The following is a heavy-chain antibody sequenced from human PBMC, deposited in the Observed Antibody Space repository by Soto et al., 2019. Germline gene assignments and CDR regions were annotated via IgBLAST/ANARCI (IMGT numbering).Heavy chain of an antibody. V-gene: IGHV1-18*01. Sequence: ASVKVSCKASGYTFTSYGISWVRQAPGQGLEWMGWISAYNGNKNYAQKLQGRVTMTTDTSTSTAYMELRSMISDDTAVFYCASREVLGPVVPAVKNSDYYYYGMDVWGQGTTVTVSS. CDR1: GYTFTSYG. CDR2: ISAYNGNK. CDR3: ASREVLGPVVPAVKNSDYYYYGMDV. J-gene: IGHJ6*02. D-gene: IGHD2-2*01.